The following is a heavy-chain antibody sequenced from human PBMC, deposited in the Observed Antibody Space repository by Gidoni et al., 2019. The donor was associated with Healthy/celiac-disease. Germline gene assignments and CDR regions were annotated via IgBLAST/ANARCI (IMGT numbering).Heavy chain of an antibody. CDR3: ARDPVGAGYSSGWYVDYFDY. D-gene: IGHD6-19*01. J-gene: IGHJ4*02. Sequence: QVQLVQSGAEVKKPGASVKVSCKASGYTFTSYGISWVRQAPGQGLEWMGWISAYNGNTNYAQKLQGRVTMTTDTSTSTAYMELRSLRSDDTAVYYCARDPVGAGYSSGWYVDYFDYWGQGTLVTVSS. CDR1: GYTFTSYG. V-gene: IGHV1-18*01. CDR2: ISAYNGNT.